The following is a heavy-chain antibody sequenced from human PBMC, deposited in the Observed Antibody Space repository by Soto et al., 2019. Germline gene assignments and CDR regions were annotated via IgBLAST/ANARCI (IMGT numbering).Heavy chain of an antibody. CDR2: IKSKTAGGTT. V-gene: IGHV3-15*07. J-gene: IGHJ5*02. D-gene: IGHD3-10*01. Sequence: EVQLVESGGSVVRPGGSLRLSCAASGFTFTYAWMNWVRQAPGTGLEWVGRIKSKTAGGTTDYTAPVKGRFTISRDDSKNTLFLQMNSPQAEDTAVYYCATDGGAWGQGTLVTVSS. CDR1: GFTFTYAW. CDR3: ATDGGA.